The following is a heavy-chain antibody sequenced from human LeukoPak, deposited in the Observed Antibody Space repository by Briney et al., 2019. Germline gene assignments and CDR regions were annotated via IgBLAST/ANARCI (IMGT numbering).Heavy chain of an antibody. CDR2: IRYDGSNK. D-gene: IGHD6-6*01. V-gene: IGHV3-30*02. Sequence: GGSLRLSCAASGFTFSSYGMHWVRQAPGKGLEWVAFIRYDGSNKYYADSVEGRFTISRDNSKNTLYLQMNSLRAEDTAVYYCAKKRSSSSGFDYWGQGTLVTVSS. J-gene: IGHJ4*02. CDR1: GFTFSSYG. CDR3: AKKRSSSSGFDY.